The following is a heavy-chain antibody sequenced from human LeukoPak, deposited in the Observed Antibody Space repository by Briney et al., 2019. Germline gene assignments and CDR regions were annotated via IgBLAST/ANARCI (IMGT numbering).Heavy chain of an antibody. V-gene: IGHV4-39*01. CDR2: VYYSGST. CDR3: ARRPADRIFDY. CDR1: GGTISSSTYY. Sequence: SETLSLTCTVSGGTISSSTYYWGWLRQPPGKGLEWIGNVYYSGSTYYNPSLKSRVTISVDTSKNQFSLKLSSVTAADTAVYYCARRPADRIFDYWGQGTLVTVSS. J-gene: IGHJ4*02. D-gene: IGHD1-14*01.